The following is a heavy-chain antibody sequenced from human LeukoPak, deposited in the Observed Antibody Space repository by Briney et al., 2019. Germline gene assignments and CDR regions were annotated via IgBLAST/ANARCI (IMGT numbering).Heavy chain of an antibody. V-gene: IGHV4-4*07. CDR3: ARVAGPGYSPLDFDY. CDR2: IYTSGST. D-gene: IGHD3-22*01. CDR1: GGSISSYY. J-gene: IGHJ4*02. Sequence: SETLSLTCTVSGGSISSYYWSWIRQPAGKGLEWIGRIYTSGSTYYNPSLKSRVTISVDKSKNQFSLKLSSVTAADTAVYYCARVAGPGYSPLDFDYWGQGTLVTVSS.